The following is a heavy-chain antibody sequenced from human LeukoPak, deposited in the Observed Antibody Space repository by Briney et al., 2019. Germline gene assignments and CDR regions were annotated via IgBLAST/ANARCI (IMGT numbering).Heavy chain of an antibody. CDR1: GYTFTSYY. V-gene: IGHV1-46*01. CDR2: INPSGGST. D-gene: IGHD3-22*01. CDR3: ARIEHPADLYYDSSGYYGKDY. J-gene: IGHJ4*02. Sequence: ASVKVSCKASGYTFTSYYMHWVRQAPGQGLEWMGIINPSGGSTSYAQKFQGRVTMTRDTSTSTVYMELSSLRSEDTAVYYYARIEHPADLYYDSSGYYGKDYWGQGTLVTVSS.